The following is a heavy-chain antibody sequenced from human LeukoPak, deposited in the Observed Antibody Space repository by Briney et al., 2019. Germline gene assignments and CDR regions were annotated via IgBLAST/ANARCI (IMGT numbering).Heavy chain of an antibody. CDR1: GGSIRSY. CDR2: IYGSGST. CDR3: ARDSGTTGEVKFDP. J-gene: IGHJ5*02. V-gene: IGHV4-4*07. Sequence: SETLYLTCTVPGGSIRSYWSWIRQPAGKGLEWIGRIYGSGSTDYNPSLKSRVTMSLDTSKNQFSLNLISVTAADTAVYYCARDSGTTGEVKFDPWGQGTLVTVSS. D-gene: IGHD3-10*01.